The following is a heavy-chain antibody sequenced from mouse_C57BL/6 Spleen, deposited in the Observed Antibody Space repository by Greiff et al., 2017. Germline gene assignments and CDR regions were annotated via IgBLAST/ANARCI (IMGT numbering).Heavy chain of an antibody. J-gene: IGHJ3*01. CDR3: ARTGGYGSSYGVAY. CDR2: FDPSDSYP. Sequence: QVQLQQPGAELVMPGASVKLSCKASGYTFTSYWMHWVKQRPGQGLEWIGEFDPSDSYPNYNQKFKGKSTLTVDKSSSTAYMQRSSLTSEDSAVYYWARTGGYGSSYGVAYWGQGTLVTVSA. D-gene: IGHD1-1*01. V-gene: IGHV1-69*01. CDR1: GYTFTSYW.